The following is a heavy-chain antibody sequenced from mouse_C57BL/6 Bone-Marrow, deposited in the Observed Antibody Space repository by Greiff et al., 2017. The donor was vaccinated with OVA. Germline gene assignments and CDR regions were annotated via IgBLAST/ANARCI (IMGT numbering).Heavy chain of an antibody. V-gene: IGHV14-4*01. CDR3: TRGYFDV. CDR1: GFNIKDDY. CDR2: IDPENGAT. Sequence: EVQLQQSGAELVRPGASVKLSCTASGFNIKDDYMHWVKQRPEQGLEWIGWIDPENGATEYASKFQGKATITADTSSNTAYLQLSSLTSEDTAVYYCTRGYFDVWGTGTTVTVSS. J-gene: IGHJ1*03.